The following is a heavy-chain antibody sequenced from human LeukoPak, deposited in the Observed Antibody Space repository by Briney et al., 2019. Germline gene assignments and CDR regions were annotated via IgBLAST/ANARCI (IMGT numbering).Heavy chain of an antibody. V-gene: IGHV3-7*01. J-gene: IGHJ6*03. CDR1: GFTFSSYW. D-gene: IGHD6-13*01. Sequence: PGGSLRLSCAASGFTFSSYWMSWVRQAPGKGLEWVANIKQDGSEKYYVDSVKGRFTISRDNAKNSLYLQMNSLRAEDTAVYYCARGLSYSSSWYDYYYYMDVWGKGTTVTVSS. CDR2: IKQDGSEK. CDR3: ARGLSYSSSWYDYYYYMDV.